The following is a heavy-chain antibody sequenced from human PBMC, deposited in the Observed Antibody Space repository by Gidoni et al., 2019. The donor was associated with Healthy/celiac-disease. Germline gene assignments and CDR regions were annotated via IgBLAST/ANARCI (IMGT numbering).Heavy chain of an antibody. Sequence: EVQLVESGGGLVKPGGSLRLSCAASGFPFSSYSMNWVRQAPGKGLEWVSSISSSSSYIYYADSVKGRFTISRDNAKNSLYLQMNSLRAEDTAVYYCASAYCGGDCYSGYYYYGMDVWGQGTTVTVSS. D-gene: IGHD2-21*02. CDR1: GFPFSSYS. CDR2: ISSSSSYI. CDR3: ASAYCGGDCYSGYYYYGMDV. V-gene: IGHV3-21*01. J-gene: IGHJ6*02.